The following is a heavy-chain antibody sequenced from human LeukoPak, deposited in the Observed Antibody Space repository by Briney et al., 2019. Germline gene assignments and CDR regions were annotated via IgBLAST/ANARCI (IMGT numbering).Heavy chain of an antibody. CDR3: AKGVGFEWELHPEGKH. V-gene: IGHV3-30*02. CDR1: GFTFSSYG. J-gene: IGHJ1*01. CDR2: IRYDGSNK. D-gene: IGHD1-26*01. Sequence: GGSLRLSCAASGFTFSSYGMHWVRLAPGKGLEWVAFIRYDGSNKYYADSVKGRFTISRDNSKNTLYLQMNSLRAEDTAVYYCAKGVGFEWELHPEGKHWGQGTLVTVSS.